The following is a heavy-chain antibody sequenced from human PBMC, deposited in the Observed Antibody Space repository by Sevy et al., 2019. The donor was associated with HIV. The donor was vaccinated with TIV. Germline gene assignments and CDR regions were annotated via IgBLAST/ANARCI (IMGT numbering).Heavy chain of an antibody. V-gene: IGHV3-30*02. CDR1: GFTFSSYG. J-gene: IGHJ6*03. CDR3: AKAPPGGTTYYYCFYLDV. CDR2: IRYDGSNK. D-gene: IGHD2-15*01. Sequence: GGSLRLSCAASGFTFSSYGMHWVRQAPGKGLEWVAFIRYDGSNKYYADSVKGRFTISRDNSKNTLYLQMNSLRAEDTAVYNCAKAPPGGTTYYYCFYLDVWGKGTTVTVSS.